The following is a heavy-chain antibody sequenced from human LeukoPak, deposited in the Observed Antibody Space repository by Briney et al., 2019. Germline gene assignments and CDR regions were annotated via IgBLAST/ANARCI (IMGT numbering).Heavy chain of an antibody. CDR1: GYTFTSYA. V-gene: IGHV1-18*01. J-gene: IGHJ4*02. CDR3: ARVGGNYEGLIDY. Sequence: GASVKVSCKASGYTFTSYAIGWVRQAPGQGLEWMGWISAYNGYTNYAQSLQGRVTMTTDTSTSTDYMELRSLRSDDTAMYYCARVGGNYEGLIDYWGQGTLVTVSS. D-gene: IGHD1-26*01. CDR2: ISAYNGYT.